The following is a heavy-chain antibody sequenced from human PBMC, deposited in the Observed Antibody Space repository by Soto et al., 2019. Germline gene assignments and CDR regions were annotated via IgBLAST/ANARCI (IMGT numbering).Heavy chain of an antibody. CDR2: IYYSGST. CDR3: ARGGWSMDV. CDR1: GGSISSSSYY. V-gene: IGHV4-39*01. D-gene: IGHD2-15*01. J-gene: IGHJ6*02. Sequence: SSETLSLTWTVSGGSISSSSYYWGWIRQPPGKGLEWIGSIYYSGSTYYNPSLKSRVTISVDTSKNQFSLKLSSVTAADTAVYYCARGGWSMDVWGQGTTVTVSS.